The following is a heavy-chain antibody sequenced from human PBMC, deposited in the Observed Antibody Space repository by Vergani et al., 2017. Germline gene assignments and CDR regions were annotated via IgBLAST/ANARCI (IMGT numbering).Heavy chain of an antibody. V-gene: IGHV1-58*01. CDR1: GFTFTSSA. J-gene: IGHJ5*02. Sequence: QMQLVQSGPEVKKPGTSVKVSCKASGFTFTSSAVQWVRQARGQRLEWIGWIVVGSGNTNYAQKFQERVTITRDISTSTAYMELSSLRSEDTAVYYCAADRATYYDSSGYYYGWFDPWGQGTLVTVSS. CDR2: IVVGSGNT. D-gene: IGHD3-22*01. CDR3: AADRATYYDSSGYYYGWFDP.